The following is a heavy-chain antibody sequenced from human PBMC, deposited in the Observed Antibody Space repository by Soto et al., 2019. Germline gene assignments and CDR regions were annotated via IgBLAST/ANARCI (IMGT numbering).Heavy chain of an antibody. CDR3: AGGCSVGATGVDF. J-gene: IGHJ4*02. V-gene: IGHV3-48*04. D-gene: IGHD1-26*01. CDR1: GFTFSSYS. CDR2: ISSSSSTI. Sequence: GGSLRLSCAASGFTFSSYSMNWVRQAPGKGLEWGSYISSSSSTIYYADSVKGRFTISRDNAKNSLYLQMNSLRAEDAAVYYCAGGCSVGATGVDFWGQGTLVTVSS.